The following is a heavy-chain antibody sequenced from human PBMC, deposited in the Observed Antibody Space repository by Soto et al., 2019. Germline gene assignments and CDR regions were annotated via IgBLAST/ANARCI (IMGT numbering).Heavy chain of an antibody. CDR1: GFTFRSFV. Sequence: QVQLVESGGGVVQPGTSLRLSCVGSGFTFRSFVIHWVRQAPGKGLEWVALTSYDGSNAYYGDSVKGRFTISRDNSKNTVDLQMDSLRVEDTALYYCARWGTTGGLAFWGQGTLVSVSS. CDR3: ARWGTTGGLAF. CDR2: TSYDGSNA. D-gene: IGHD3-16*01. J-gene: IGHJ4*02. V-gene: IGHV3-30*03.